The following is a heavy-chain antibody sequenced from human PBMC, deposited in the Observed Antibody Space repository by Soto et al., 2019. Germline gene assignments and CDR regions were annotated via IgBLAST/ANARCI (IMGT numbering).Heavy chain of an antibody. D-gene: IGHD6-19*01. CDR2: MSGTGGST. V-gene: IGHV3-23*01. CDR3: AKAGFSSGWSSSYFDY. Sequence: EVQLLESGGGLVQPGRSLRLSCAASGFTFSSYAMNWVRQAPGKGLEWVSAMSGTGGSTYYADSVKGRFTISRDNSKNTLYLKMNSLRVEDTAVFCCAKAGFSSGWSSSYFDYWGQGTLVTVSS. CDR1: GFTFSSYA. J-gene: IGHJ4*02.